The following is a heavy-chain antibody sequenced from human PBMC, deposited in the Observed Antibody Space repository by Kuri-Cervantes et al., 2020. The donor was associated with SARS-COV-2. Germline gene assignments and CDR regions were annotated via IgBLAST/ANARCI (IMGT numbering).Heavy chain of an antibody. D-gene: IGHD1-14*01. CDR3: AREGRNIDYYYGMDV. Sequence: ASVKVSCKASGYTFTSYYMHCVRQDPGQGLEWMGVINPSGGSTSYAQKFQGMVTMTRDTSTSTVYMELSSLRSEYTAVYYCAREGRNIDYYYGMDVWGQGTTVTDSS. V-gene: IGHV1-46*01. J-gene: IGHJ6*02. CDR2: INPSGGST. CDR1: GYTFTSYY.